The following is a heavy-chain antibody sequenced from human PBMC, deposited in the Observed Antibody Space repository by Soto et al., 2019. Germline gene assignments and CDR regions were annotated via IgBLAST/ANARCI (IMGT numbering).Heavy chain of an antibody. D-gene: IGHD3-10*01. CDR1: GFTFSSYG. CDR3: AKDHSPRLRWFGTFYCYGMDV. CDR2: ISYDGSNK. J-gene: IGHJ6*02. Sequence: GGSLRLSCAASGFTFSSYGMHWVRQAPGKGLERVAVISYDGSNKYYADSVKGRFTISRDNYKNKLYLQMNSLRAEDTAVYYCAKDHSPRLRWFGTFYCYGMDVWGQGTTVTVS. V-gene: IGHV3-30*18.